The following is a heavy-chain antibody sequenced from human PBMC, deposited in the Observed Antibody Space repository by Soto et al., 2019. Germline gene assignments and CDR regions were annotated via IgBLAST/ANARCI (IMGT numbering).Heavy chain of an antibody. CDR2: ISGNGADT. CDR1: GFTFSSYA. Sequence: DVQLLESGGGLVQPGGSVRLSCAASGFTFSSYAMSWVRQAPGKGLEWVSAISGNGADTSYADSVRGRFTISRDNGKNSLYLQMNSLRDEDTAVYYCARVRRNDASDYYGMDVWGQGTTVTVSS. CDR3: ARVRRNDASDYYGMDV. V-gene: IGHV3-23*01. D-gene: IGHD1-1*01. J-gene: IGHJ6*02.